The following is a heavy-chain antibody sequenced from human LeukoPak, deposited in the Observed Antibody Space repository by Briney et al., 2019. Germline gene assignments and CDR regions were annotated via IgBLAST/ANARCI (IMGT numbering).Heavy chain of an antibody. CDR3: ARVDGDGYNIPDY. J-gene: IGHJ4*02. Sequence: SETLSLTCAVYGESFSSYYWSWIRQPPGKGLEWIGEINHSGNTNYNPSLKSRVTISVDTSKDQFSLRLSSVTAADTAVYYCARVDGDGYNIPDYWGQGTLVTVSS. CDR1: GESFSSYY. D-gene: IGHD5-24*01. V-gene: IGHV4-34*01. CDR2: INHSGNT.